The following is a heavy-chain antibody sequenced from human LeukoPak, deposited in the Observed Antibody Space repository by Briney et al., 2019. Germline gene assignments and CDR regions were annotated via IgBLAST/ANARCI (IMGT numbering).Heavy chain of an antibody. CDR1: GYTFSRYG. CDR2: MSGYNGKT. D-gene: IGHD3-10*01. V-gene: IGHV1-18*01. J-gene: IGHJ4*02. Sequence: ASVKVSCKASGYTFSRYGISWVRQAPGQGLEWLGWMSGYNGKTDYAQKFQGRVTMTTDTSTSTAYMELRSLRSDDTAVYYCARDYGSGSFKDFDYWGQGTLVTVSS. CDR3: ARDYGSGSFKDFDY.